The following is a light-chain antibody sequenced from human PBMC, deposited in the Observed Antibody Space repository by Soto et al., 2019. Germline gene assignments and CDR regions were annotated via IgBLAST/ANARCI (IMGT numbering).Light chain of an antibody. CDR1: SSNIGAGYD. V-gene: IGLV1-40*01. J-gene: IGLJ2*01. CDR3: LSFDSSLSVV. CDR2: GNT. Sequence: QSVLTQPPSVSGAPGQRVTISCTGSSSNIGAGYDVHWYQQLPGRAPKLLIYGNTNRPSGVPDRFSGSKSGTSASLAITGLQAEDEADYYCLSFDSSLSVVFGGGTKHNVL.